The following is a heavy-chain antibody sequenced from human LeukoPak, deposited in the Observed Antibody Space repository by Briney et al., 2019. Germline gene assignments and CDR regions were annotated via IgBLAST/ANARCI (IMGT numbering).Heavy chain of an antibody. CDR1: GSTVSNNY. D-gene: IGHD1-26*01. CDR3: ARELPPIYNMDV. CDR2: IYSGGST. Sequence: HPGGSLRLSCAASGSTVSNNYMSWVRQAPGKGLEWVSAIYSGGSTYYADSVKGRFTISRDNSKSTLYLQMNSLRAEDTAVYYCARELPPIYNMDVWGKGTTVTVSS. J-gene: IGHJ6*03. V-gene: IGHV3-66*02.